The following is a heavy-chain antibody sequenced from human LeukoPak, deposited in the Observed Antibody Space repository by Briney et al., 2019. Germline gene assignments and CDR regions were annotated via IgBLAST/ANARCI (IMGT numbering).Heavy chain of an antibody. J-gene: IGHJ4*02. CDR3: ARAGGLAVAAADLDF. V-gene: IGHV4-61*08. CDR1: GGSISSGGYY. CDR2: IYHSGST. D-gene: IGHD6-19*01. Sequence: SETLSLTCTVSGGSISSGGYYWSWIRQPPGKGLEWIGYIYHSGSTNYNPSLKSRVTISVDTSKNQFSLKLSSVTAADTAVYYCARAGGLAVAAADLDFWGQGTLVTVSS.